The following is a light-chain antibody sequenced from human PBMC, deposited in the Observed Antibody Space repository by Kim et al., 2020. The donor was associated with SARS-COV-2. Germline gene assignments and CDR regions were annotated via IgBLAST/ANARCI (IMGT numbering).Light chain of an antibody. Sequence: EIVLTQSPGTLSLSPGERATVSCRVSQSITGTYVAWYQQRPGQAPRLLMYGAFARAAGIPDRFSGAGSGTDFTLTISRVEPEDSAVYYCQYYGASPYTFAQGTKLEI. CDR3: QYYGASPYT. CDR2: GAF. CDR1: QSITGTY. V-gene: IGKV3-20*01. J-gene: IGKJ2*01.